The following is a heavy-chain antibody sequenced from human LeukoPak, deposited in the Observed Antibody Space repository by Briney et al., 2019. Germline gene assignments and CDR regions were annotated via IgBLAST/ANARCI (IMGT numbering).Heavy chain of an antibody. D-gene: IGHD3-22*01. V-gene: IGHV1-2*02. CDR2: INPISGGT. Sequence: ASVKVSCKASGYIFTGYYMHWVRQVPGQGLEWIGWINPISGGTKYAQKFQGRVTLTRDKSIKTDYMELNSLTSDDTAVYYCAKISTYYYDSSRFLSALDTWGQGTLVTVSS. J-gene: IGHJ3*02. CDR1: GYIFTGYY. CDR3: AKISTYYYDSSRFLSALDT.